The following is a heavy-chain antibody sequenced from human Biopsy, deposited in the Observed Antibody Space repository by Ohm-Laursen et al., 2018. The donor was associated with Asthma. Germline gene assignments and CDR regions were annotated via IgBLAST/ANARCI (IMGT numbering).Heavy chain of an antibody. Sequence: SLRLSCSASGFTFSSYSMNWVRQAPGMGLEWVSYIRNSSSAIYYADSVKGRFTISRDNAKNSLYLQMNSLRAEDTAVYYCARISGHRGYWGQGTVVIVSA. CDR2: IRNSSSAI. CDR1: GFTFSSYS. D-gene: IGHD5-12*01. J-gene: IGHJ4*02. CDR3: ARISGHRGY. V-gene: IGHV3-48*01.